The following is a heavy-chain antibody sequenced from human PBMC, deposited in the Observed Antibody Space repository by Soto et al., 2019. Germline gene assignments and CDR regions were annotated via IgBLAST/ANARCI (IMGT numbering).Heavy chain of an antibody. V-gene: IGHV1-2*02. Sequence: XSGKASCKASGYTFTCYYMHLVRQAPGQGLECMGWINPNSGGTNYAQKFQGRVTMTRDTSISTAYMELSRLRSDDTAVYYCARDIEDAFDIWGQGTMVTVPS. CDR1: GYTFTCYY. CDR3: ARDIEDAFDI. D-gene: IGHD1-26*01. CDR2: INPNSGGT. J-gene: IGHJ3*02.